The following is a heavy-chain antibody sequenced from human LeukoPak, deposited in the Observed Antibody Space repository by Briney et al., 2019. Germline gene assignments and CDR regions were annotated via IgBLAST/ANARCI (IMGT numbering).Heavy chain of an antibody. V-gene: IGHV1-8*03. D-gene: IGHD6-19*01. CDR3: ARRAVDNSYYYYMDV. CDR2: MNPNSGNT. CDR1: GYTFTSYD. Sequence: ASVKVSCKASGYTFTSYDINWVRQATGQGLEWMGWMNPNSGNTGYAQKFQGRVTITRNTSISTAYMEVSSLRYEDTAVYYCARRAVDNSYYYYMDVWGKGTTVTVSS. J-gene: IGHJ6*03.